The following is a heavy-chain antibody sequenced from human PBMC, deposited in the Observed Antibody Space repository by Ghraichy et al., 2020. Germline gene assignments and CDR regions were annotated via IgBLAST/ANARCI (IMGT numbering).Heavy chain of an antibody. CDR2: ISSSGTTI. CDR1: GFTFDTYE. CDR3: ARARGIELWPIYGMDV. J-gene: IGHJ6*02. D-gene: IGHD5-18*01. Sequence: GGSLRLSCAASGFTFDTYEMKWVRQAPGKGLEWISYISSSGTTIYYADSVKGRFTISRDKAKNSLFLQMNSLRVEDTAAYYCARARGIELWPIYGMDVWGQRTTVTGSS. V-gene: IGHV3-48*03.